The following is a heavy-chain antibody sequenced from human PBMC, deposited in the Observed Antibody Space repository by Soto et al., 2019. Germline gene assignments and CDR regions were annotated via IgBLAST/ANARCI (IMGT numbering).Heavy chain of an antibody. D-gene: IGHD3-10*01. CDR1: GGSISSGGYY. Sequence: QVQLQVSGPGLVKPSQTLSLTCTVSGGSISSGGYYWSWIRQHPGKGQEWIGYIYYSGSTYYNPSLKSGVTISVDTSKNQFSLKLSSVTAADTAVYYCASIVSSAHGEFSDWGQGTLVTVSS. CDR3: ASIVSSAHGEFSD. CDR2: IYYSGST. V-gene: IGHV4-31*03. J-gene: IGHJ4*02.